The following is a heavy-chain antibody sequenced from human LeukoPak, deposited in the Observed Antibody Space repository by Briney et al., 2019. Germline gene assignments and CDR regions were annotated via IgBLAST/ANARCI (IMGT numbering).Heavy chain of an antibody. CDR2: INSDGTIT. CDR1: GFTFNIYW. J-gene: IGHJ4*02. V-gene: IGHV3-74*01. D-gene: IGHD6-19*01. Sequence: GGSLRLSCAASGFTFNIYWMHGVRQAPGKGLVWVSRINSDGTITNYADSVKGRFTISRDNAKNTLYLQMNSLRAEDTAVYFCAGSGWETHFDHWGQGTLVTVSS. CDR3: AGSGWETHFDH.